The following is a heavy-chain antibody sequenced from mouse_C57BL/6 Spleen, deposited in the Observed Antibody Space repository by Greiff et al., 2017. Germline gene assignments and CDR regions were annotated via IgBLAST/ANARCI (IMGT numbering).Heavy chain of an antibody. V-gene: IGHV1-18*01. CDR3: ARSNYYGSSYVGFAY. D-gene: IGHD1-1*01. CDR1: GYTFTDYN. Sequence: VQLQQSGPELVKPGASVKIPCKASGYTFTDYNMDWVKQSHGKSLEWIGDINPNNGGTIYNQKFKGKATLTVDKSSSTAYMELRSLTSEDTAVYYCARSNYYGSSYVGFAYWGQGTLVTVSA. CDR2: INPNNGGT. J-gene: IGHJ3*01.